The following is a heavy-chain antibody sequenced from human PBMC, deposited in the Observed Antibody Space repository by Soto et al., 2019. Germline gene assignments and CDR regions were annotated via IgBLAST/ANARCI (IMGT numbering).Heavy chain of an antibody. D-gene: IGHD6-13*01. CDR1: GFIVSSSY. J-gene: IGHJ4*02. CDR3: ARCSGWYGQCYFDC. V-gene: IGHV3-53*02. Sequence: DVQLVETGGGLIQTGGSLRLSCAGSGFIVSSSYMSWVRQAPGKGLEWVSVIYSDGRTYYADSVKGRFTISRDNSKNTLYLQMNSLSAEDTAVYYCARCSGWYGQCYFDCWGQGTLVTVSS. CDR2: IYSDGRT.